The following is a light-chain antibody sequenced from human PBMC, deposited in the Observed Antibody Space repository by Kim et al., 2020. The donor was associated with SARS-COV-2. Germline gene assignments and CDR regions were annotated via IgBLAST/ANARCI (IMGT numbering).Light chain of an antibody. Sequence: APGMTASITGEGNNIEYKAVHWYQQKPGQAPVLVIYSDHDRPSKIPERFSGSNSGNTATLTVSRVEAGDEADYYCQVRDSTTDHVVFGGGTQLTVL. CDR3: QVRDSTTDHVV. V-gene: IGLV3-21*04. CDR1: NIEYKA. CDR2: SDH. J-gene: IGLJ2*01.